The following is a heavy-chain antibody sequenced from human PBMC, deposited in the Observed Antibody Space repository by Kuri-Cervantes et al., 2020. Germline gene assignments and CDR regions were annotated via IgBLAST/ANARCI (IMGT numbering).Heavy chain of an antibody. CDR3: ARANGDYYFDY. J-gene: IGHJ4*02. Sequence: SETLSLTCAVYGGSFSGYYWSWIRKPPGRGLEWIGEINHSGSAYYNPSLKSRVTISVDTSKNQFSLKVNSVTAADTAVYYCARANGDYYFDYWGQGTLVTVSS. CDR1: GGSFSGYY. CDR2: INHSGSA. D-gene: IGHD4-17*01. V-gene: IGHV4-34*01.